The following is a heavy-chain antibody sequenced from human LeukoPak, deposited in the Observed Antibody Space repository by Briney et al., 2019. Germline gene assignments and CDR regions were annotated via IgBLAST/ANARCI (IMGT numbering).Heavy chain of an antibody. D-gene: IGHD3-3*01. CDR3: AKDAKRNYDFWDRFDY. CDR2: ISGSGGST. V-gene: IGHV3-23*01. CDR1: GFTFSTYA. Sequence: GGSLSLSCAASGFTFSTYAVSWVRHAPGKGPEWVSAISGSGGSTYYADSVEGRYTISRDNSKNTLYLQMTSLRVEDTALYYCAKDAKRNYDFWDRFDYWGQGALVTVSS. J-gene: IGHJ4*02.